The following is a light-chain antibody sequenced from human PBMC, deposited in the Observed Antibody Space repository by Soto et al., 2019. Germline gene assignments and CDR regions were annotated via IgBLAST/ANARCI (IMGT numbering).Light chain of an antibody. J-gene: IGLJ1*01. CDR3: SSYTTSSTVV. CDR1: SSDVGGYNF. CDR2: EVS. Sequence: QSALTQPASVFGSPGQSITFSCTGTSSDVGGYNFVSWYQQHPGKAPKLMIYEVSSRPSGVSNRFSGSKSGNTAFPTISGLQPEDEADYYCSSYTTSSTVVFGTGTKLTVL. V-gene: IGLV2-14*03.